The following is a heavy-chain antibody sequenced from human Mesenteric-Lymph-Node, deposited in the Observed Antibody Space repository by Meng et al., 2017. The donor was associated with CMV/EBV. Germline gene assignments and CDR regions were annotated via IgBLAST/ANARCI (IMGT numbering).Heavy chain of an antibody. CDR3: AKDSLPYYYDSSGFYPYDY. CDR1: GFTFSSYA. J-gene: IGHJ4*02. Sequence: GESLKISCAASGFTFSSYAMSWVRQAPGKGLEWVSTSSGSGDATYYADSVKGRLTISGDNSKNTLYLQMNSLRVEDTAVYYCAKDSLPYYYDSSGFYPYDYWGQGTLVTVSS. CDR2: SSGSGDAT. D-gene: IGHD3-22*01. V-gene: IGHV3-23*01.